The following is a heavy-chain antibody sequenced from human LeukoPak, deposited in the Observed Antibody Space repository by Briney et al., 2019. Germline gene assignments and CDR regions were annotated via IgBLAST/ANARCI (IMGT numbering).Heavy chain of an antibody. V-gene: IGHV4-34*01. Sequence: KPSETLSLTCRVSGGSISNYYWSWIRQPPGKGLEWIGEINHSGSTNYNPSLKSRVTISVDTSKNQFSLKLSSVTAADTAVYYCAAERVRDSTTRYYFDYWGQGTLVTVSS. CDR1: GGSISNYY. J-gene: IGHJ4*02. D-gene: IGHD2/OR15-2a*01. CDR3: AAERVRDSTTRYYFDY. CDR2: INHSGST.